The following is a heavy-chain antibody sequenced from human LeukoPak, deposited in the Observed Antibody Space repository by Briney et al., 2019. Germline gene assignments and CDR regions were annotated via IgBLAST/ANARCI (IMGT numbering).Heavy chain of an antibody. D-gene: IGHD6-19*01. CDR3: ARERPYSSGWYAY. J-gene: IGHJ4*02. CDR1: GGTFSRYA. V-gene: IGHV1-69*06. Sequence: ASVKVSCKASGGTFSRYAISWVRQAPGQGLEWMGGIIPIFGTANYAQKFQGRVTITADKSTSTAYMELSSLRSEDTAVYYCARERPYSSGWYAYWGQGTLVTVSS. CDR2: IIPIFGTA.